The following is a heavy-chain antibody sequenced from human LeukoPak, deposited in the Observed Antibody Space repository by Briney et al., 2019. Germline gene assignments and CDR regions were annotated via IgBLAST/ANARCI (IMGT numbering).Heavy chain of an antibody. Sequence: PGGSLRLSCAASGFTFSSYAMSWVRQAPGKGLEWVSAISGSGGSTYYADSVKGRFTISRDNSRNTLYLQMNSLRAEDTAVYYCAKRAYCSSTSCYSAKQNYFDYWGQGTLVTVSS. V-gene: IGHV3-23*01. D-gene: IGHD2-2*01. CDR3: AKRAYCSSTSCYSAKQNYFDY. CDR1: GFTFSSYA. CDR2: ISGSGGST. J-gene: IGHJ4*02.